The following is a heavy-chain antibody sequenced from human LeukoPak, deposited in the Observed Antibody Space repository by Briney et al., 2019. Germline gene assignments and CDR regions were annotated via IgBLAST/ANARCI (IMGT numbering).Heavy chain of an antibody. J-gene: IGHJ4*02. Sequence: GGSLRLSCVASGFSFRSYWMHWVRQAPEKGLVWVSRINADGSGTTYADSVSGRFTISRDNARNTLYLQMNSLRAEDTAVYYCTRGPYGDYDYWGQGTLVTVSS. CDR2: INADGSGT. D-gene: IGHD4-17*01. CDR1: GFSFRSYW. V-gene: IGHV3-74*01. CDR3: TRGPYGDYDY.